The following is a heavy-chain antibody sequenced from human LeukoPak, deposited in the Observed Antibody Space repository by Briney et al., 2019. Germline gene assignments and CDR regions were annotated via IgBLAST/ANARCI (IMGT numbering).Heavy chain of an antibody. CDR3: ANWYYYENGAYWC. V-gene: IGHV3-23*01. Sequence: PGGSLRLSCAASGFTFSSYGMSWVRQAQGKGLEWVSAITDTGNTFYADSVKGRFTISRDNSRNTLYLQMNSLRAEDTAVYYCANWYYYENGAYWCWGQGTLVTVSS. CDR1: GFTFSSYG. CDR2: ITDTGNT. D-gene: IGHD3-22*01. J-gene: IGHJ4*02.